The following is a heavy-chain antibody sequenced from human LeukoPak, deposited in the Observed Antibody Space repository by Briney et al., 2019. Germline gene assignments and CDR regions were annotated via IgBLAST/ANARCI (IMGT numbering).Heavy chain of an antibody. Sequence: PSETLSLTCAVYGGSFSCYYWSWIRQPPGKGLEWIAESNHSGSTNYNPSLKSRVTISVDTSKNQFSLKLSSVTAADTAVYYCARRGYSYYYYMVVWGKGTTVTVSS. CDR3: ARRGYSYYYYMVV. CDR1: GGSFSCYY. CDR2: SNHSGST. J-gene: IGHJ6*03. V-gene: IGHV4-34*01.